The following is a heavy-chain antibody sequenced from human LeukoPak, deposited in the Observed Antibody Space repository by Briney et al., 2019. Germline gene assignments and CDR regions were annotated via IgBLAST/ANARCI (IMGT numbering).Heavy chain of an antibody. V-gene: IGHV3-53*01. D-gene: IGHD3-22*01. CDR1: GFTVSSNY. CDR3: ARDGHYYDSSGYYGFDY. J-gene: IGHJ4*02. Sequence: GGSLRLSCAASGFTVSSNYMSWVRQAPGKGLEWVSVIYSGGSTYYADSVKGRFTISRDNSKNTVYLQMNSLRAEDTAVYYCARDGHYYDSSGYYGFDYWGQGTLVTVSS. CDR2: IYSGGST.